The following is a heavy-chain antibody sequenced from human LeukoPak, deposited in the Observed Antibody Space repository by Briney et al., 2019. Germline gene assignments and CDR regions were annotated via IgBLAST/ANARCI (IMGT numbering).Heavy chain of an antibody. CDR1: GGSIGSGGYS. CDR3: ATLSIMITFGGVSAWFDP. CDR2: IYHSGST. Sequence: SETLSLTCAVSGGSIGSGGYSWSWIRQPPGKGLEWIGYIYHSGSTYYNPSLKSRVTISVDRSKNQFSLKLSSVTAADTAVYYCATLSIMITFGGVSAWFDPWGQGTLVTVSS. V-gene: IGHV4-30-2*01. D-gene: IGHD3-16*01. J-gene: IGHJ5*02.